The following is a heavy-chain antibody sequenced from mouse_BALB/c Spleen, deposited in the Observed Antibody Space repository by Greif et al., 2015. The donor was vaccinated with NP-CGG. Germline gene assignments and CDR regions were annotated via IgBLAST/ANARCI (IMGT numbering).Heavy chain of an antibody. CDR3: AFRDY. J-gene: IGHJ2*01. Sequence: EVQGVESGAELVKPGASVKLSCTASGFNIKDTYMHWVKQRPEQGLEWIGRIDPANGNTKYDPKFQGKATITADTSSNTAHLQLSSLTSEDTAVYYCAFRDYWGQGTTLTVSS. CDR2: IDPANGNT. CDR1: GFNIKDTY. V-gene: IGHV14-3*02.